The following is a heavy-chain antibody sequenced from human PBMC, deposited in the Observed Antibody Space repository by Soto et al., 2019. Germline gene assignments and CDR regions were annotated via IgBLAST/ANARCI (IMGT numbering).Heavy chain of an antibody. CDR2: IYYSGST. CDR3: ARLSCSGGSCYSFY. J-gene: IGHJ4*02. Sequence: SETLSLTCTVSGGSISSYYWSWIRQPPGKGLEWIGYIYYSGSTNYNPSLKSRVTISVDTSKNQFSLKLSPVTAADTAVYYCARLSCSGGSCYSFYWGQGTLVTVSS. D-gene: IGHD2-15*01. V-gene: IGHV4-59*08. CDR1: GGSISSYY.